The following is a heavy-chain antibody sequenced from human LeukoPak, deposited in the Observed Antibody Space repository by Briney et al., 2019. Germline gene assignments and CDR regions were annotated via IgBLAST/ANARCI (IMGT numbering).Heavy chain of an antibody. V-gene: IGHV3-7*02. Sequence: GGSLRLSCAASGFTFTNYWMNWVRQAPGKRLEWVATINLDGTDKYYVDSVKGRFTISRDNTKKSLLLQMNSLGVEDTAVYYCVTVPRGPSSYWGQGTLVTVSS. D-gene: IGHD3/OR15-3a*01. J-gene: IGHJ4*02. CDR1: GFTFTNYW. CDR3: VTVPRGPSSY. CDR2: INLDGTDK.